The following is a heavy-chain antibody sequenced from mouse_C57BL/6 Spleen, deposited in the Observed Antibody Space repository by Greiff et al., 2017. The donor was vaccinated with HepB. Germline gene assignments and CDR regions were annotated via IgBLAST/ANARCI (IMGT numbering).Heavy chain of an antibody. CDR2: ISSGGSYT. D-gene: IGHD3-2*02. J-gene: IGHJ4*01. CDR3: ARQGTAQAHYYAMDY. V-gene: IGHV5-6*01. Sequence: EVQVVESGGDLVKPGGSLKLSCAASGFTFSSYGMSWVRQTPDKRLEWVATISSGGSYTYYPDSVKGRFTISRDNAKNTLYLQMSSLKSEDTAMYYCARQGTAQAHYYAMDYWGQGTSVTVSS. CDR1: GFTFSSYG.